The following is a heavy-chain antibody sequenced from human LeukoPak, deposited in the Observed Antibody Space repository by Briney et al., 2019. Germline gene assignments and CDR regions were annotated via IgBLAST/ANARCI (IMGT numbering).Heavy chain of an antibody. V-gene: IGHV4-34*01. D-gene: IGHD1-26*01. CDR1: GGSFSGYY. Sequence: SETLSLTCAVYGGSFSGYYWSWIRQPPGKGLEWIGEINHSGSTNHNPSLKSRVTISVDTSKNQFSLKLSSVTAADTAVYYCARGVGRFYYYYYYMDVWGKGTTVTVSS. J-gene: IGHJ6*03. CDR2: INHSGST. CDR3: ARGVGRFYYYYYYMDV.